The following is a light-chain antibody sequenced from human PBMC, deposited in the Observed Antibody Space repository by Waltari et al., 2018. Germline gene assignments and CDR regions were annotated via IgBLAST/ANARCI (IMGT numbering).Light chain of an antibody. J-gene: IGLJ2*01. V-gene: IGLV1-44*01. CDR3: AAWDVSLKGV. CDR1: SSNIGRNT. Sequence: QSVLTQPPSASGTPGQRVTVYCSGSSSNIGRNTVNWYQQLPGTAPKLIIYSNHQRPSGVPDRFSGSKSGTSASLAISGLQSDDEADYYCAAWDVSLKGVFGGGTKVTVL. CDR2: SNH.